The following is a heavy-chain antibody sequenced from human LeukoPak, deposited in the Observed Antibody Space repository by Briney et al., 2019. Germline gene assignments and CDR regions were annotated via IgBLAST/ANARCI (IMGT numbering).Heavy chain of an antibody. J-gene: IGHJ4*02. V-gene: IGHV4-4*07. Sequence: TSETLSLTCTVSGGSISSYYWSWIRQPAGKGLEWIGRIYTSGSTNYNPSLKSRVTISVDTSKNQFSLKLSSVTAADTAVYYCARDAAAAVYFDYWGQGTLVTVSS. CDR2: IYTSGST. CDR3: ARDAAAAVYFDY. D-gene: IGHD6-13*01. CDR1: GGSISSYY.